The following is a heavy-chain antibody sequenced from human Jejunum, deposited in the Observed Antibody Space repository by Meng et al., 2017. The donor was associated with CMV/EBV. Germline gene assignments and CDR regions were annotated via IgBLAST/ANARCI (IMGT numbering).Heavy chain of an antibody. CDR1: GDCISGGNYY. CDR2: FYNRGSN. V-gene: IGHV4-61*02. D-gene: IGHD1-1*01. Sequence: CKVAGDCISGGNYYGSGIRQPAGKGLEWVGRFYNRGSNHYKAALKGRVTVSVDTSKNQFSLQLTSVTDADTAVYYCARNEDGYFDYWGQGILVTVSS. J-gene: IGHJ4*02. CDR3: ARNEDGYFDY.